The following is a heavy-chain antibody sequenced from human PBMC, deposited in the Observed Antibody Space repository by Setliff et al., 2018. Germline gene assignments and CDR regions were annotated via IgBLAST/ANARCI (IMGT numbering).Heavy chain of an antibody. D-gene: IGHD5-18*01. Sequence: PSETLSLTCTVSGGSISSSSYYWVWIRQPPGKGLEWIGNIFYSGSTYYNPSLKSRVTISIDTSKNQLSLKLSSVTAADTAVYFCASTTYGYSYDYWGQGTLVTVSS. CDR3: ASTTYGYSYDY. CDR1: GGSISSSSYY. J-gene: IGHJ4*02. CDR2: IFYSGST. V-gene: IGHV4-39*07.